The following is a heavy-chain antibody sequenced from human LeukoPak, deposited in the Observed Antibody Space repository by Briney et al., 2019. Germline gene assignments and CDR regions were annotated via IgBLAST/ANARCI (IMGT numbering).Heavy chain of an antibody. D-gene: IGHD3-16*02. Sequence: SETLSLTCADYGGSFSGYYWSWIRQPPGKGLEWIGEINHSGSTNYNPSLKSRVTISVDTSKNRFSLKLSSVTAADTAVYYCARGRIEKRLSAYYFDYWGQGTLVTVSS. CDR2: INHSGST. CDR1: GGSFSGYY. J-gene: IGHJ4*02. CDR3: ARGRIEKRLSAYYFDY. V-gene: IGHV4-34*01.